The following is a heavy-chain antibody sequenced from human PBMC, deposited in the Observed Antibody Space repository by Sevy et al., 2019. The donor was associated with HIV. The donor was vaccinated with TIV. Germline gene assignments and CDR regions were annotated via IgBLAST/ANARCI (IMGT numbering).Heavy chain of an antibody. CDR2: ISYDGSNK. CDR3: ARGLYDILTSYYNGPLGSDY. J-gene: IGHJ4*02. V-gene: IGHV3-30-3*01. Sequence: GGSLRLSCAASGFTFSSYAMHWVRQAPGKGLEWVAVISYDGSNKYYADSVKGRFTISRDNSKNTLYLQMNSLRAEDTAVYYCARGLYDILTSYYNGPLGSDYWGQGTLVTVSS. D-gene: IGHD3-9*01. CDR1: GFTFSSYA.